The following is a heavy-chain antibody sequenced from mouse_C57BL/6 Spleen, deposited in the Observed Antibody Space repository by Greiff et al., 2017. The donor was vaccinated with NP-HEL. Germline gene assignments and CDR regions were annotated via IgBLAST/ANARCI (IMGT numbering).Heavy chain of an antibody. Sequence: QVQLQQSGAELVMPGASVKLSCKASGYTFTSYWMHWVKQRPGQGLEWIGEIDPSDSYTNYNQKFKGKSTLTVDKSSSTAYMQLSSLTSEDSAVYYCARPYGSSYEYYFDYWGQGTTLTVSS. D-gene: IGHD1-1*01. CDR3: ARPYGSSYEYYFDY. V-gene: IGHV1-69*01. CDR2: IDPSDSYT. CDR1: GYTFTSYW. J-gene: IGHJ2*01.